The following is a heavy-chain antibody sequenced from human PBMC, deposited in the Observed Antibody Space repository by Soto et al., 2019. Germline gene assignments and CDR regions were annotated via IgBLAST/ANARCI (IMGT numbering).Heavy chain of an antibody. CDR1: GFTFSSYA. CDR2: ISGSGGST. J-gene: IGHJ4*02. Sequence: GGSLRLSCAASGFTFSSYAMSWVRQAPGKGLEWVSAISGSGGSTYYADSVKGRFTISRDNSKNTLYLQMNSLRAEDTAVYYCAKDPYSGYDRGSFDYWGQGTLVTVSS. CDR3: AKDPYSGYDRGSFDY. D-gene: IGHD5-12*01. V-gene: IGHV3-23*01.